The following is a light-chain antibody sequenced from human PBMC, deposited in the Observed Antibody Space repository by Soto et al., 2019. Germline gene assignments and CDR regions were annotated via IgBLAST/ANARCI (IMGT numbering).Light chain of an antibody. CDR3: QKYGSSPRK. Sequence: DIQTTPSPSTLSGSVGDIFTITCRASQTISSWLAWYQQKPGKAPKLLIYKASTLKSGVPSRFSGSGSGTDFTLTISRLEPEDFAVYYCQKYGSSPRKCGQGNTGDIK. CDR1: QTISSW. J-gene: IGKJ1*01. CDR2: KAS. V-gene: IGKV1-5*03.